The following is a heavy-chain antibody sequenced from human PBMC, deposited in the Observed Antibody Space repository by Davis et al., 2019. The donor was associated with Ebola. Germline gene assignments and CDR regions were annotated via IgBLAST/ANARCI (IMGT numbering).Heavy chain of an antibody. CDR2: ISSDSDYI. CDR1: GFTFTTYS. Sequence: GESLKISCVASGFTFTTYSMSWVRQAPGKALEWVSSISSDSDYIYYADSAKGRFTISRDNAKNSLFLQMDSLRAEDTAVYYCASGAVPYYYYGMDVWGKGTTVTVSS. D-gene: IGHD1-1*01. CDR3: ASGAVPYYYYGMDV. V-gene: IGHV3-21*01. J-gene: IGHJ6*04.